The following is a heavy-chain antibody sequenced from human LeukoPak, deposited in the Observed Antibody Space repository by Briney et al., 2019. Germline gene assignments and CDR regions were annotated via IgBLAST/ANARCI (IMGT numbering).Heavy chain of an antibody. CDR2: ISSSSSYI. J-gene: IGHJ4*02. CDR1: GFTFSSYS. CDR3: AREDYYGSGAPNFDY. D-gene: IGHD3-10*01. V-gene: IGHV3-21*01. Sequence: GGSLRLSCAASGFTFSSYSMNWVRQAPGKGLEWVSSISSSSSYIYYADSVKGRFTISRDNAKNSLYLQMNSLRAEDTAVYYCAREDYYGSGAPNFDYWGQGTLVTVSS.